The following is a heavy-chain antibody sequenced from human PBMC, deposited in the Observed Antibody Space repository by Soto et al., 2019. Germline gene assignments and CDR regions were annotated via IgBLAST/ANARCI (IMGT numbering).Heavy chain of an antibody. Sequence: NPSETLSLTCTVSGGSISSSSYYWGWIRQPPGKGLEWIGSIYYSGSTYYNPSLKSRVTISVDTSKNQFSLKLSSVTAADTAVYYCARTGPGPSYSSSWYPPRYFDYWGQGTLVTVSS. CDR1: GGSISSSSYY. V-gene: IGHV4-39*01. CDR3: ARTGPGPSYSSSWYPPRYFDY. CDR2: IYYSGST. J-gene: IGHJ4*02. D-gene: IGHD6-13*01.